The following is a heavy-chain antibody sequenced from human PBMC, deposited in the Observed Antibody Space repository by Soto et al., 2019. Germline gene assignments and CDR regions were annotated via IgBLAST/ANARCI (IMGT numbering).Heavy chain of an antibody. V-gene: IGHV1-69*13. D-gene: IGHD6-6*01. CDR2: IIPIFGTA. J-gene: IGHJ6*02. CDR1: GGTFSSYA. CDR3: ARQLVRDDNYHYGMDV. Sequence: SVKVSCKASGGTFSSYAISWVRQAPGQGLEWMGGIIPIFGTANYAQKFQGRVTITADESTSTAYMELSSLRSEDTAVYYCARQLVRDDNYHYGMDVWGQGTTVTVSS.